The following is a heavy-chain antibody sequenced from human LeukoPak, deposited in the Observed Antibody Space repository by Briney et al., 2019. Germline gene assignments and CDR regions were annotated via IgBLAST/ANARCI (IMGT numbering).Heavy chain of an antibody. Sequence: KASETLSLTCTVSGGSISTYYWSWIRQPPGKGLEWIGYIYYSGNSNYNPSLKSRVTISVDTSKNQLSLALSSVTATDTAVYYCARHGDYYDRSGYYYGFDYWGQGTLVTVSS. CDR1: GGSISTYY. CDR3: ARHGDYYDRSGYYYGFDY. CDR2: IYYSGNS. V-gene: IGHV4-59*08. D-gene: IGHD3-22*01. J-gene: IGHJ4*02.